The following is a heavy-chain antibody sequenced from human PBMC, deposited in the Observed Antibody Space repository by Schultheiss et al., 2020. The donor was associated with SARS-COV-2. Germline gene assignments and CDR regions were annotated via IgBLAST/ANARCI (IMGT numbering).Heavy chain of an antibody. D-gene: IGHD3-16*01. V-gene: IGHV3-48*03. Sequence: GESLKISCAASGFTFSYYEMNWVRQAPGKGLEWVSYTSSSGSSKYYADSVKGRFTISRDNAKNSLYLQMNSLRAEDTAVYYCARVRGIVASYYYYGMDVWGQGTTVTVSS. CDR2: TSSSGSSK. J-gene: IGHJ6*02. CDR3: ARVRGIVASYYYYGMDV. CDR1: GFTFSYYE.